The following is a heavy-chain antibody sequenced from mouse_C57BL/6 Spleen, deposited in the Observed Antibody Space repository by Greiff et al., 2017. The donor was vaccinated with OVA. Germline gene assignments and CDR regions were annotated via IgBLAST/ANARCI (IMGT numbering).Heavy chain of an antibody. V-gene: IGHV1-26*01. CDR3: AYPYGKRGAMDY. J-gene: IGHJ4*01. D-gene: IGHD1-1*01. CDR1: GYTFTDYY. CDR2: INPNNGGT. Sequence: EVTLQQSGPELVKPGASVKISCKASGYTFTDYYMNWVKQSHGKSLEWIGDINPNNGGTSYNQKFKGKATLTVDKSSSTAYMELRSLTSEDSAVYYCAYPYGKRGAMDYWGQGTSVTVSS.